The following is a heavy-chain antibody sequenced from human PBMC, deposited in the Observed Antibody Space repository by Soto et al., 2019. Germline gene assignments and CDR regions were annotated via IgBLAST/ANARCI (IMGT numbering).Heavy chain of an antibody. V-gene: IGHV1-18*01. CDR3: ARDTSRGEYDY. CDR2: INVYNGNT. J-gene: IGHJ4*02. CDR1: GYTFTSYG. Sequence: QVQLVQSGAEVKKPGASVKVSCKASGYTFTSYGISWVRQAPGQGLEWMGWINVYNGNTNYAQKLQGSVTMTTDTSTSTAYLDLRSLRSDDPAVYFCARDTSRGEYDYWGQGTLVTVSS. D-gene: IGHD3-10*01.